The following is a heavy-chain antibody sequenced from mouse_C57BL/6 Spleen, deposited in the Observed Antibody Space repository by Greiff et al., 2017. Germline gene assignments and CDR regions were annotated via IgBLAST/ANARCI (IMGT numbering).Heavy chain of an antibody. D-gene: IGHD1-1*01. J-gene: IGHJ4*01. CDR3: TRTTVVAYLYAMDY. Sequence: VQLQQSGAELVRPGASVTLSCKASGYTFTDYAMHWVKQTPVHGLEWIGAIDPETGGTAYNQKFKGKVILTADKSSSTAYMELRSLTSEDSAVYYCTRTTVVAYLYAMDYWGQGTSVTVSS. V-gene: IGHV1-15*01. CDR1: GYTFTDYA. CDR2: IDPETGGT.